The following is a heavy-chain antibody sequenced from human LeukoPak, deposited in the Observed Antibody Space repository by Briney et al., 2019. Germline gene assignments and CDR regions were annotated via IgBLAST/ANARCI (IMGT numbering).Heavy chain of an antibody. Sequence: ASVKVSCKASGYTFTSYGISWVRQAPGQGLEWMGWISAYNGNTNYAQKLQGRVTMTTDTSTSTAYMELRSLRSDDTAVYYCARGTNYYGSGSLGGDWFDPWGQGTLVTVSS. CDR3: ARGTNYYGSGSLGGDWFDP. CDR2: ISAYNGNT. D-gene: IGHD3-10*01. CDR1: GYTFTSYG. V-gene: IGHV1-18*01. J-gene: IGHJ5*02.